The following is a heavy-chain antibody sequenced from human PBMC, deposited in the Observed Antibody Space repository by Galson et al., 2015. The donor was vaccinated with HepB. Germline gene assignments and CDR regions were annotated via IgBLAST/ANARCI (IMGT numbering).Heavy chain of an antibody. CDR3: ARHRPTVTTDYGMDV. D-gene: IGHD4-11*01. V-gene: IGHV5-10-1*01. CDR2: IDPSDSYT. Sequence: QSGAEVKKPGESLRISCKGSGYSFTSYWISWVRQMPGKGLEWMGRIDPSDSYTNYSPSFQGHVTISADKSISTAYLQWSSLKASDTAMYYCARHRPTVTTDYGMDVWGQGTTVTVSS. CDR1: GYSFTSYW. J-gene: IGHJ6*02.